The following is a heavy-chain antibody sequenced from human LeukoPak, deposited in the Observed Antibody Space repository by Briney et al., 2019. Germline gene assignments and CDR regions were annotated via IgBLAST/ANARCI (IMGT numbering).Heavy chain of an antibody. D-gene: IGHD3-22*01. J-gene: IGHJ4*02. CDR2: INHSGST. CDR3: ARVWGDSSGDY. Sequence: PSETLSLTRAVYGGSFGGYYWNWIRQPPGKGLEWIGDINHSGSTYYNPSLKSRVTISVDTSKNQFILNLSSVTAADTAVYYCARVWGDSSGDYWGQGTLVTVSS. CDR1: GGSFGGYY. V-gene: IGHV4-34*01.